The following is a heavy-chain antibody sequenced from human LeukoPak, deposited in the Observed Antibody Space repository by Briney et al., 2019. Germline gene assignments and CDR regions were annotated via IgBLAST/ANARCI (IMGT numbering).Heavy chain of an antibody. CDR3: ARDQQHLDFDY. D-gene: IGHD6-13*01. V-gene: IGHV1-2*02. CDR1: GYTFTYYY. Sequence: ASVKVSCKASGYTFTYYYMHWVRQAPGQGLEWMGWVNPNSAATKYPQEFQGRVTMTRDTSISTAYMELSGLRSDDTAVYYCARDQQHLDFDYWGQGTLVTVSS. J-gene: IGHJ4*02. CDR2: VNPNSAAT.